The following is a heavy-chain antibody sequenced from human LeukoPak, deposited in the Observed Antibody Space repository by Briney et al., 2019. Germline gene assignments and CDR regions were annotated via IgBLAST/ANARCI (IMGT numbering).Heavy chain of an antibody. CDR3: AREYMIVVVREGAFDI. V-gene: IGHV1-2*02. CDR2: INPNSGGT. Sequence: ASVKVSCKASGYTFTGYYMHWVRQAPGQGLEWMGWINPNSGGTNYAQKFQGRVTMTRGTSISTAYMELSRLRSDDTAVYYCAREYMIVVVREGAFDIWGQGTMVTVSS. CDR1: GYTFTGYY. D-gene: IGHD3-22*01. J-gene: IGHJ3*02.